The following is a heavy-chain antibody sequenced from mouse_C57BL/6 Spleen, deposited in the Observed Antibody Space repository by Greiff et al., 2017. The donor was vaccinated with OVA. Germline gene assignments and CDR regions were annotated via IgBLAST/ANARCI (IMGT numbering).Heavy chain of an antibody. D-gene: IGHD2-4*01. J-gene: IGHJ2*01. CDR2: IHPNSGST. CDR1: GYTFTSYW. Sequence: VQLQQPGAELVKPGASVKLSCKASGYTFTSYWMHWVKQRPGQGLEWIGMIHPNSGSTNYNEKFKSKATLTVDKSSSTAYMQLSSLTSEDSAVYYCAGIYYDYDVNYWGQGTTLTVSS. V-gene: IGHV1-64*01. CDR3: AGIYYDYDVNY.